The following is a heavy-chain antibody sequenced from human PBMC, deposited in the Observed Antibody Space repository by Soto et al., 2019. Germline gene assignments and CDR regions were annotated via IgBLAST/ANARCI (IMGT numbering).Heavy chain of an antibody. D-gene: IGHD6-13*01. CDR2: IKQDGSEK. CDR1: GFTLSSYW. J-gene: IGHJ6*02. Sequence: EVQLEESGGGLVQPGGSLRLSCAASGFTLSSYWMSWVRQAPGKGLEWVANIKQDGSEKYYVDSVKGRFTISRDTAKSSLYRQLNSLRAEDTAVYYCAREYGSSYSPRYYGMDVWGQGTTVTVSS. V-gene: IGHV3-7*05. CDR3: AREYGSSYSPRYYGMDV.